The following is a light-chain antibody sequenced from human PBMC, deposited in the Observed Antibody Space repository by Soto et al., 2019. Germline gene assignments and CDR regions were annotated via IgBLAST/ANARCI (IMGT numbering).Light chain of an antibody. CDR1: QGISNY. V-gene: IGKV1-27*01. Sequence: DIQMTPSPSSVSASVGDRITITCRAIQGISNYLAWYQQKPGKVPKLLIYAASTLQSGVPSRFSGSGSGTDFTLTISSLQPEDVATYYCQKYNSAITFGQGTRLEIK. CDR3: QKYNSAIT. CDR2: AAS. J-gene: IGKJ5*01.